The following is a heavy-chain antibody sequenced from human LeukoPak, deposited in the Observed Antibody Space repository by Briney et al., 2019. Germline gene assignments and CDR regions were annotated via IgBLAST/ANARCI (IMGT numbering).Heavy chain of an antibody. Sequence: GGSLRLSRAASGFTFSSYGMHWVRQAPGKGLEWVAVISYDGSNKYFADSVKGRFTISRDNSKNTLYLQMNSLRAEDTAVYYCAKDSGIAVAGTLRAFDIWGQGTMVTVSS. J-gene: IGHJ3*02. CDR3: AKDSGIAVAGTLRAFDI. D-gene: IGHD6-19*01. V-gene: IGHV3-30*18. CDR2: ISYDGSNK. CDR1: GFTFSSYG.